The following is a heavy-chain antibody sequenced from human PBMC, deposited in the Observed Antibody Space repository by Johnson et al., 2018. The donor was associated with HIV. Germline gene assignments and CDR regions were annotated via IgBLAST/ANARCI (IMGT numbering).Heavy chain of an antibody. V-gene: IGHV3-20*04. J-gene: IGHJ3*02. CDR2: INWNGGTT. D-gene: IGHD6-13*01. CDR3: AKDQWSSSWTNDAFDI. Sequence: VQLVESGGGLVKPGGSLRLSCAASGFTFSDAWMNWVRQAPGKGLEWVSGINWNGGTTGYADSVKGRFTFSRDNSKNTLYLQMNSLRAEDTAVYYCAKDQWSSSWTNDAFDIWGQGTMVTVSS. CDR1: GFTFSDAW.